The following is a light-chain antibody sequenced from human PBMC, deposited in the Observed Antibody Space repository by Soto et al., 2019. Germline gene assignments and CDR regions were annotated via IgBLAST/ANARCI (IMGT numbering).Light chain of an antibody. CDR1: SXDVGGYNY. V-gene: IGLV2-14*01. Sequence: QSVLTQPGSVSGSPGQSITISCTGTSXDVGGYNYVSWYQQHPGKAPKLMIYEVSNRPSGVSNRFSGSKSGNTASLTISGLQAEDEADYYCSSYTSSSTLVFGGGTKVNVL. CDR3: SSYTSSSTLV. CDR2: EVS. J-gene: IGLJ2*01.